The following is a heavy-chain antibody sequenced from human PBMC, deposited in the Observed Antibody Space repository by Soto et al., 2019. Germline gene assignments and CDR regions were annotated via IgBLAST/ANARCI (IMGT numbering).Heavy chain of an antibody. CDR2: INHSGST. V-gene: IGHV4-34*01. CDR1: GGSFSGYS. Sequence: SEKLSLTCAVYGGSFSGYSWSWIRQPPGKELEWIGEINHSGSTNYNPSLKSRVTISVYTSKNQFSLTLSSVNAADTAVYYCARGVYCRSSGGFNDVFYICGQG. CDR3: ARGVYCRSSGGFNDVFYI. D-gene: IGHD2-2*01. J-gene: IGHJ3*02.